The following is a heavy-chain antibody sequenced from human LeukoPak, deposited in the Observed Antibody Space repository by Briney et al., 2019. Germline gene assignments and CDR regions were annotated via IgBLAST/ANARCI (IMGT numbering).Heavy chain of an antibody. V-gene: IGHV1-46*01. Sequence: GASVKVSCKASGYTFTTYYMHWVRQAPGQGLEWMGIISPSGGSTSYAQQLQGRVTMTRDTSTSTVYMELSSLRSDDTAVYYCAREAVVTATGIGWYGMDVWGQGTTVTVSS. J-gene: IGHJ6*02. D-gene: IGHD2-21*02. CDR2: ISPSGGST. CDR3: AREAVVTATGIGWYGMDV. CDR1: GYTFTTYY.